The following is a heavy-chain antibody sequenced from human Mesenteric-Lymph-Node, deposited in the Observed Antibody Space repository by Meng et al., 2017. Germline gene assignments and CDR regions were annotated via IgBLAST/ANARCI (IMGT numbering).Heavy chain of an antibody. V-gene: IGHV3-21*01. Sequence: GESLKISCAASGFTFSSYSMNWVRQAPGKGLEWVSSISSSSSYIYYADSVKGRFTISRDNAKNSLWLQMSSLRAEDTALYYCARGKAFENWGQGTLVTVSS. CDR3: ARGKAFEN. J-gene: IGHJ3*02. CDR2: ISSSSSYI. CDR1: GFTFSSYS.